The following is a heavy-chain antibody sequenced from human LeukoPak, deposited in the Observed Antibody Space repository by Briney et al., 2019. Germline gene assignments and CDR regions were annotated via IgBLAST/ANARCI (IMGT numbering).Heavy chain of an antibody. CDR2: IYYSGST. V-gene: IGHV4-59*01. J-gene: IGHJ4*02. CDR1: GGSISSYY. Sequence: SETLSLTCTVSGGSISSYYWSWIRQPPGKGLEWTGYIYYSGSTNYNPSLKSRVTISVDTSKNQFSLKLSSVTAADTAVYYCARCDLMGASDFDYWGQGTLVTVSS. D-gene: IGHD1-26*01. CDR3: ARCDLMGASDFDY.